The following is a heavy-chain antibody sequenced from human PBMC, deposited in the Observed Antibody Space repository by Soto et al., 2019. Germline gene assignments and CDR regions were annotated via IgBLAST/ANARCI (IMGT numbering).Heavy chain of an antibody. CDR1: GFLFNSYT. CDR2: IGSTGDYI. J-gene: IGHJ4*02. D-gene: IGHD2-2*01. V-gene: IGHV3-21*01. CDR3: ARDMAYAQTLFDF. Sequence: GGSLRLSCAASGFLFNSYTMNWVRQAPGQGLEWVASIGSTGDYIHYADAVKCRFTISRDNTRKALYLQMTKVRAGDTAVYYCARDMAYAQTLFDFWGKGTQVTVSS.